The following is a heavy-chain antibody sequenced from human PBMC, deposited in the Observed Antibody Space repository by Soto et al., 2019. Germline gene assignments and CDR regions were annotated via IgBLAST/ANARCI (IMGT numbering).Heavy chain of an antibody. CDR2: TYYNGNA. V-gene: IGHV4-39*01. CDR1: GASIDRSNYY. CDR3: ARSSRGELKEDYDAFDI. J-gene: IGHJ3*02. D-gene: IGHD1-7*01. Sequence: SETLSLTCTVSGASIDRSNYYWDWIRQPPGKGLEWIGTTYYNGNAYYNPSLKSRVTMSVDTSKNQFSLKLISVTAADTAVYYCARSSRGELKEDYDAFDIWGQGTMVTVSS.